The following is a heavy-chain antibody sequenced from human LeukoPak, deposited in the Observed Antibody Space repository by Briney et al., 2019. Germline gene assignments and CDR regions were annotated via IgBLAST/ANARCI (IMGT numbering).Heavy chain of an antibody. V-gene: IGHV4-34*01. D-gene: IGHD6-13*01. CDR3: ARGAGTGLGY. J-gene: IGHJ4*02. Sequence: PSETLSLTCAVYGGSLSGYYWSWIRQPPGKGLEWIGEVNHSGSTNNNPSLKSRVTISVDTSKNQFSLKLSSVTAADTAVYYCARGAGTGLGYWGQGTLVTVSS. CDR1: GGSLSGYY. CDR2: VNHSGST.